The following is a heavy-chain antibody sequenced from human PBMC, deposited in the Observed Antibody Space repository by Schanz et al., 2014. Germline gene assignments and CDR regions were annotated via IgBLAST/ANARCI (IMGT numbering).Heavy chain of an antibody. D-gene: IGHD3-10*01. Sequence: EVQLLASGGGLVQPGGSLRLTCLTSGFTFTDHAMSWVRQAPGKGLEWGSTISGLGEATFYSDSVKGRFTSSRDNSKNTVYLEMNSLRAEDTAVYYCARRGGSGSSGLAELDYWGQGTLVTVSS. CDR2: ISGLGEAT. V-gene: IGHV3-23*01. CDR3: ARRGGSGSSGLAELDY. J-gene: IGHJ4*02. CDR1: GFTFTDHA.